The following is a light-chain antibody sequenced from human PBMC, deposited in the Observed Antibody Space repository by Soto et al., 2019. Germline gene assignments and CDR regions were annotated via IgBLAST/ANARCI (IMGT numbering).Light chain of an antibody. Sequence: DIQMTQSPSSLSASVGDRVTITCRASQTISSWLAWYQQKPGKAPKLLIYDVSSLKTGVPSRFSGSGSGTEFTLTISSLQPDDFATYYCQHYWTFGQGTKVDIK. V-gene: IGKV1-5*01. CDR3: QHYWT. J-gene: IGKJ1*01. CDR2: DVS. CDR1: QTISSW.